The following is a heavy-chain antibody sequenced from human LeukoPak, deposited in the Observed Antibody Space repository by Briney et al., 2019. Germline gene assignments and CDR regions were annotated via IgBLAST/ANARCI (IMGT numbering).Heavy chain of an antibody. Sequence: SGTLSLTCAVSGGSISSSNWWSWVRQPPGKGLEWIGEIYHSGSTNYNPSLESRVTISVDKSKNQLSLKLSSVTAADTAVYYCAKKKGSRGGFDYWGQGTLVTVSS. CDR1: GGSISSSNW. CDR2: IYHSGST. J-gene: IGHJ4*02. D-gene: IGHD6-13*01. V-gene: IGHV4-4*02. CDR3: AKKKGSRGGFDY.